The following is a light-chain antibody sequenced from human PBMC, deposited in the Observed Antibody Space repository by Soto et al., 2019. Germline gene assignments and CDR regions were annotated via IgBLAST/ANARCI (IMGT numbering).Light chain of an antibody. CDR1: QSISTY. J-gene: IGKJ5*01. V-gene: IGKV1-5*01. CDR2: GAS. CDR3: QQYNNWPSIT. Sequence: DIQMTQSPSTLSASVGDRVAITCRASQSISTYLAWYQQKPGKAPKLLIYGASTRATGIPARFSGSGSGTEFTLTISSLQSEDFAVYYCQQYNNWPSITFGQGTRLEIK.